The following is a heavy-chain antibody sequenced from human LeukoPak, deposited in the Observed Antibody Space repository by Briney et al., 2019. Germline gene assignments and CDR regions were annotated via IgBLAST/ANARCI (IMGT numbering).Heavy chain of an antibody. D-gene: IGHD6-19*01. Sequence: GGSLRLSCAASGFTFDDYGMSWVRQAPGKGLEWVSGINWNGGSTGYADSVKGRFTISRDNAKNSLYLQMNSLRAEDTAVYYCARWDQQSSGWHTAYYYYMDVWGKGTTVTISS. CDR3: ARWDQQSSGWHTAYYYYMDV. CDR2: INWNGGST. CDR1: GFTFDDYG. V-gene: IGHV3-20*04. J-gene: IGHJ6*03.